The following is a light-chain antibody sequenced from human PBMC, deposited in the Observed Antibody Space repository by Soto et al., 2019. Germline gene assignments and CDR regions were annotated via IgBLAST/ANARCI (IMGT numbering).Light chain of an antibody. CDR3: SSYTWSSSLVV. CDR2: DVS. Sequence: QSALTQPASVSGSPGQTSTISCTGTSSDVGGYNYVSWYQHYPGKAPKIMIYDVSNQPSGVSDRCSRSKSGNTASLTISGLQTEDEADYSCSSYTWSSSLVVFGAGTKRTVL. CDR1: SSDVGGYNY. V-gene: IGLV2-14*03. J-gene: IGLJ2*01.